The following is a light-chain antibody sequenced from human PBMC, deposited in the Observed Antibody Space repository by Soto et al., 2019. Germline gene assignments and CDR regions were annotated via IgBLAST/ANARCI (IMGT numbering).Light chain of an antibody. CDR1: QRISCW. Sequence: IPLTQSPSAVPTSVCDRATLICGASQRISCWLAWYQQKPGKAPTLLIYKASTLKSGVPSRFSGSGSGTEFTLTISSLQPDDFATYYCQHYNSYSEAFGQGTKVDIK. CDR3: QHYNSYSEA. J-gene: IGKJ1*01. V-gene: IGKV1-5*03. CDR2: KAS.